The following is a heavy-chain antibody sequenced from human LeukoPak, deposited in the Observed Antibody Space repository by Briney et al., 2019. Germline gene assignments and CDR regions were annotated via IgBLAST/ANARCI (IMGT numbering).Heavy chain of an antibody. CDR2: INPNSGGT. CDR3: AREKSGYSYSPFDY. Sequence: GASVKVSCKASGYTFTGYYMHWVRQAPGEGLEWMGWINPNSGGTNYAQKFQGRVTMTRDTSISTAYMELSRLRSDDTAVYYCAREKSGYSYSPFDYWSQGTLVTVSS. D-gene: IGHD5-18*01. CDR1: GYTFTGYY. J-gene: IGHJ4*02. V-gene: IGHV1-2*02.